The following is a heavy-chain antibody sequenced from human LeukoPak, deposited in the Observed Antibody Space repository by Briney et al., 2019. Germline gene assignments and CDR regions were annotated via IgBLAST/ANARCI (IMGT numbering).Heavy chain of an antibody. J-gene: IGHJ4*02. V-gene: IGHV4-30-2*02. Sequence: TSETLSLTCAVSGGSISSGGYSCSWIRQPPGKGLEWIGYIYHSGSTYYNPSLKSRVTISVARSKNQFSLNLSSVTAADTAVYYCARKVEYWGQGILVTVSS. CDR2: IYHSGST. CDR1: GGSISSGGYS. CDR3: ARKVEY.